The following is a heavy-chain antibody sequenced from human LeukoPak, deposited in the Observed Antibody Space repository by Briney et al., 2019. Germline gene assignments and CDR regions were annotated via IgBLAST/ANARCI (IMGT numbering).Heavy chain of an antibody. V-gene: IGHV4-31*03. D-gene: IGHD3-22*01. CDR1: GGSISSGGYY. CDR2: IYYSGST. Sequence: SETLSLTCTVSGGSISSGGYYWSWIRQHPGKGLEWIRYIYYSGSTYYNPSLKSRVTISVDTSKNQFSLKLSSVTAADTAVYYCASFFTYYYDSSGFLWGQGTLVTVSS. J-gene: IGHJ4*02. CDR3: ASFFTYYYDSSGFL.